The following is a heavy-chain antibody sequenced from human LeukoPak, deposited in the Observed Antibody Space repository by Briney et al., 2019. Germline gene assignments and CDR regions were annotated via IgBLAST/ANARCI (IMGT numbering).Heavy chain of an antibody. D-gene: IGHD3-22*01. Sequence: SETLSPTCTVSGYSISSGYYWGWIRQPPGKGLEWIGSIYHSGSTYYNPSLKSRVTISVDTSKNQFSLKLSSVTAADTAVYYCARDFDSSGYYRYNWFDPWGQGTLVTVSS. J-gene: IGHJ5*02. CDR1: GYSISSGYY. CDR3: ARDFDSSGYYRYNWFDP. V-gene: IGHV4-38-2*02. CDR2: IYHSGST.